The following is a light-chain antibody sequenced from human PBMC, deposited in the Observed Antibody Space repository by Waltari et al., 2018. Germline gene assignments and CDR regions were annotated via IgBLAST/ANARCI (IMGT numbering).Light chain of an antibody. Sequence: KFMLTQPHSVSESPGKTVTISCTGSSGSIDTNYVQWYQQRPGSAPRTWIYVDNKRPSGGPDRFSGSIDSSSNSAALTISGLKTEDEADYYCQSSDSSTGVVFGGGTKLTVL. CDR1: SGSIDTNY. CDR3: QSSDSSTGVV. V-gene: IGLV6-57*02. J-gene: IGLJ2*01. CDR2: VDN.